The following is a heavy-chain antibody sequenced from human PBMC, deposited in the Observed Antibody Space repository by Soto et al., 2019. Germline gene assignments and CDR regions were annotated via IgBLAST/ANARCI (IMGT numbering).Heavy chain of an antibody. J-gene: IGHJ6*03. CDR3: GKPSAGSTKSHMDV. Sequence: GGSLRLSCAASGFTFSNYAMSWVRQAPGKGLEWVSAISASGASTYYADSVKGRFTISRDNSKNTLDLQINSLRAEDTAVFYWGKPSAGSTKSHMDVWGKGTTVTVSS. CDR1: GFTFSNYA. CDR2: ISASGAST. D-gene: IGHD1-7*01. V-gene: IGHV3-23*01.